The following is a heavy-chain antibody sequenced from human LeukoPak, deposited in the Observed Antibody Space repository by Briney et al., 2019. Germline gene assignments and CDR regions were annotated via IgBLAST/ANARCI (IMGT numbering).Heavy chain of an antibody. D-gene: IGHD5-24*01. CDR2: IYYSGST. Sequence: PSETLSLTCTVSGGSTSSHYWSWIRQPPGKGLEWIGYIYYSGSTNYNPSLKSRVTISVDTSKNQFSLKLSSVTAADTAVYYCARVWDGYNFDYWGQGTLVTVSS. CDR3: ARVWDGYNFDY. J-gene: IGHJ4*02. V-gene: IGHV4-59*11. CDR1: GGSTSSHY.